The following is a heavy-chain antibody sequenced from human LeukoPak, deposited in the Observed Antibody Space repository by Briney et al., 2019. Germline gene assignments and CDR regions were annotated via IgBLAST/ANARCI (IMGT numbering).Heavy chain of an antibody. CDR3: AKLSLYGGIDY. J-gene: IGHJ4*02. V-gene: IGHV3-33*06. CDR2: IWHDGSNK. Sequence: GGSLRLSCAASGFTFSSYGMHWVRQAPGKGLEWVALIWHDGSNKYYADSVKGRFTISRDNSKNTLYLQMNSPRAEDTAVYYCAKLSLYGGIDYWGQGTLVTVSS. D-gene: IGHD3-16*02. CDR1: GFTFSSYG.